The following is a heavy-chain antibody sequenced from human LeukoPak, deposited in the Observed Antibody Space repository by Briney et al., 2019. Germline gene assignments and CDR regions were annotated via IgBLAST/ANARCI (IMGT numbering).Heavy chain of an antibody. CDR3: ARRTVMEEFDY. D-gene: IGHD3-16*01. CDR2: IYPGDSDT. CDR1: GYSITSYW. J-gene: IGHJ4*02. Sequence: GESLKISCKGSGYSITSYWIGWVRQMPGKGLEWMGIIYPGDSDTSYSPSFQGQVTISADKSISTAYLQWSSLKASDSAMYYCARRTVMEEFDYSGQGTLVTVSS. V-gene: IGHV5-51*01.